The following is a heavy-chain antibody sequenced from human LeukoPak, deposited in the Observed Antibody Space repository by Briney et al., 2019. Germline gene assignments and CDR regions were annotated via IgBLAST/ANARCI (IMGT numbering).Heavy chain of an antibody. J-gene: IGHJ4*02. V-gene: IGHV1-8*03. D-gene: IGHD5-18*01. CDR2: MNPNSGNT. CDR3: ARGTGFS. CDR1: GYTFTSYD. Sequence: ASVKVSCKASGYTFTSYDINWVRQATGQGLEWMGWMNPNSGNTGYAQKFQGRVTFTRTTSISTVYMELSSLRSDDTAVYYCARGTGFSWGQGTLVTVSS.